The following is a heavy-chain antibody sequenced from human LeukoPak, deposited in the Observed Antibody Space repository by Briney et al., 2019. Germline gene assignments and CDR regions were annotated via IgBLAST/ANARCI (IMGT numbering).Heavy chain of an antibody. CDR2: ISAYNGNT. Sequence: ASVKVSCKASGYTFTSYGISWVRQAPGQGLEWMGWISAYNGNTNYAQKLQGRVTMTTDTSTSTAYMELRSLRSDDTAVYYCARDHNPLIAGDYGMDVWGQGTTVTVSS. V-gene: IGHV1-18*01. D-gene: IGHD2/OR15-2a*01. J-gene: IGHJ6*02. CDR3: ARDHNPLIAGDYGMDV. CDR1: GYTFTSYG.